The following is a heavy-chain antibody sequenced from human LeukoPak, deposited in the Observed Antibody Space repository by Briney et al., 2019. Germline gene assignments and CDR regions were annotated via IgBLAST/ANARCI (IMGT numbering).Heavy chain of an antibody. CDR1: GGPISIYY. CDR3: ARESSGTYYNPLGYMDV. V-gene: IGHV4-4*07. Sequence: SETLSLTCTVSGGPISIYYWNWIRQPAGKGLEWIGRIFTSGITHYHPPLKSRVTMSVDTSKNQFSLNLSSVTAADTAVYYCARESSGTYYNPLGYMDVWGKGTTVTVSS. D-gene: IGHD3-10*01. J-gene: IGHJ6*03. CDR2: IFTSGIT.